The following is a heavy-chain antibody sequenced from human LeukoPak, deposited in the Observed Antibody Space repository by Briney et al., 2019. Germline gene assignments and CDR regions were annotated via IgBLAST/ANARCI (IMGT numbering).Heavy chain of an antibody. CDR2: INHSGST. Sequence: SETLSLTCAVYGGSFSGYSWSWIRQPPGKGLEWLGKINHSGSTNYNPSLKSRVTISVDTSKNQFSLKLSSVTAADTAVYYCARSGSMVRGVSAVVYWGQGTLVTVSS. J-gene: IGHJ4*02. V-gene: IGHV4-34*01. D-gene: IGHD3-10*01. CDR3: ARSGSMVRGVSAVVY. CDR1: GGSFSGYS.